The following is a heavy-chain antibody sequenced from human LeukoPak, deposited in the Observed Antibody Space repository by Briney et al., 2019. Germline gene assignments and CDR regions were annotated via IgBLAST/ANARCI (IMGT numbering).Heavy chain of an antibody. V-gene: IGHV3-48*01. CDR3: APRLVGEAT. CDR1: GFTFSSYS. CDR2: ISSSSSTI. J-gene: IGHJ4*02. D-gene: IGHD1-26*01. Sequence: GGSLRLSCAASGFTFSSYSMNWVRQAPGKGLEWVSYISSSSSTIYYADSVKGRFTISRDNSKNTLYLQMNSLRAEDTAVYYCAPRLVGEATWGQGTLVTVSS.